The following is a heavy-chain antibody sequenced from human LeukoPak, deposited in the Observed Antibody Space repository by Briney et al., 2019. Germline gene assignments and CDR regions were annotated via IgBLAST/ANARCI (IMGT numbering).Heavy chain of an antibody. D-gene: IGHD4-23*01. CDR3: TSGVGVVVTLGY. V-gene: IGHV1-69*05. Sequence: SVKVSCKASGGTFSSYAISWVRQAPGQGLEWMGGIIPIFGTANYAQKFQGRVTITTDESTSTAYMELSSLRSEDTAVYYCTSGVGVVVTLGYWGQGTLVTVSS. J-gene: IGHJ4*02. CDR1: GGTFSSYA. CDR2: IIPIFGTA.